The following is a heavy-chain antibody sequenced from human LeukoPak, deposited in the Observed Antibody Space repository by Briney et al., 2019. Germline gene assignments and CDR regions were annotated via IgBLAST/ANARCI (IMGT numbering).Heavy chain of an antibody. CDR3: ARRHGKDTAMVETYYYYGMDV. CDR1: GGSFSGYY. D-gene: IGHD5-18*01. CDR2: INHSGST. V-gene: IGHV4-34*01. Sequence: SETLSLTCAVYGGSFSGYYWSWLRQPPGKGLEWIGEINHSGSTNYNPSLKSRVTISVDTSKNQFSLKLSSVTAEDTAVYYCARRHGKDTAMVETYYYYGMDVWGQGTTVTVSS. J-gene: IGHJ6*02.